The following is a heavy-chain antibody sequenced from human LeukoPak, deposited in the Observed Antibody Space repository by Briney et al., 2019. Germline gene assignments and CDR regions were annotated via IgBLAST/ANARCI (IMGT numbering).Heavy chain of an antibody. V-gene: IGHV1-8*03. J-gene: IGHJ5*02. CDR3: ARGLPARYNWFDP. CDR1: GYTFTSYD. CDR2: MNPNSGNT. Sequence: GASVKVSCKASGYTFTSYDINWVRQATGQGLEWMGWMNPNSGNTGYAQKFQGRVTITRNTSISTAYMGLSSLRSEDTAVYSCARGLPARYNWFDPWGQGTLVTVSS. D-gene: IGHD6-25*01.